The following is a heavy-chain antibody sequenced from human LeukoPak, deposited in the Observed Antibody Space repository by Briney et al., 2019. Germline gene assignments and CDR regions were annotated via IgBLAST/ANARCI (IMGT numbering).Heavy chain of an antibody. Sequence: GASVKVSCKASGYTFTNYAMNWVRQAPGQGLEWMGWINTNTGNPTYAQGFTGRFVFSLDTSVSTAYLQISSLKAEDTAVYYCARGEYYYDSSGYYFTMGNFDYWGQGTLVTVSS. CDR3: ARGEYYYDSSGYYFTMGNFDY. CDR1: GYTFTNYA. V-gene: IGHV7-4-1*02. CDR2: INTNTGNP. D-gene: IGHD3-22*01. J-gene: IGHJ4*02.